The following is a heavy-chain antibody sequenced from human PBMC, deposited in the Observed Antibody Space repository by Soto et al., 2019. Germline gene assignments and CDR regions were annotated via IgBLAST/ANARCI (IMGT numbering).Heavy chain of an antibody. CDR3: AKDKPYGYHENYYYYMDV. V-gene: IGHV3-23*01. CDR2: ISGSGGST. J-gene: IGHJ6*03. Sequence: GGSLRLSCAASGFTFSSYAMSWVRQAPGKGLEWVSAISGSGGSTYYADSVKGRFTISRDNSKNTLYLQMNSLRAEDTAVYYCAKDKPYGYHENYYYYMDVWGKGTTVTVSS. D-gene: IGHD4-17*01. CDR1: GFTFSSYA.